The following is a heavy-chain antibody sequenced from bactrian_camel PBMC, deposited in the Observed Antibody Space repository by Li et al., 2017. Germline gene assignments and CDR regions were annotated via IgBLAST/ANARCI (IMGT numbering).Heavy chain of an antibody. J-gene: IGHJ4*01. CDR3: AADLGTTWYPLRYEYAH. D-gene: IGHD6*01. CDR2: IYTGGSIT. Sequence: VQLVESGGGSVQAGGSLRLSCVASEYTYNTYYMNWVRQAPGKGLEWVASIYTGGSITYYSDSLKGRFTVSSDNAKNMLYLQMNSLKPEDTAVYYCAADLGTTWYPLRYEYAHWGQGTQVTVS. V-gene: IGHV3-2*01. CDR1: EYTYNTYY.